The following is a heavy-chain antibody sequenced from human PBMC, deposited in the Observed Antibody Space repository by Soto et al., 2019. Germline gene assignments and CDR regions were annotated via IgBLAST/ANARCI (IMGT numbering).Heavy chain of an antibody. CDR2: IWYDGSNK. V-gene: IGHV3-33*01. CDR1: GFTFSSYG. D-gene: IGHD1-26*01. Sequence: QVQLVESGGGVVQPGRSLRLSCAASGFTFSSYGMHWVRQAPGKGLEWVAVIWYDGSNKYYADSVKGRFTISRDNSKNTLYLKMNSLRAEDTAVYYCARDRYRIVGATGGFDYWGQGTLVTVSS. CDR3: ARDRYRIVGATGGFDY. J-gene: IGHJ4*02.